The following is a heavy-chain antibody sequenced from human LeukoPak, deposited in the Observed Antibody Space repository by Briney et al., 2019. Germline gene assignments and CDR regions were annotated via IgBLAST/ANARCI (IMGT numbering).Heavy chain of an antibody. CDR3: AREHYYDSSGFYRDFDC. Sequence: GGSLRLSCAASGFIFSSYAMHWVRQAPGKGLEWLAPISYDGSNKYYADSVKGRFTISRDNSKNTLYLQMDSLRAEDTAVYYCAREHYYDSSGFYRDFDCWGQGTLVTVSS. CDR2: ISYDGSNK. V-gene: IGHV3-30-3*01. D-gene: IGHD3-22*01. J-gene: IGHJ4*02. CDR1: GFIFSSYA.